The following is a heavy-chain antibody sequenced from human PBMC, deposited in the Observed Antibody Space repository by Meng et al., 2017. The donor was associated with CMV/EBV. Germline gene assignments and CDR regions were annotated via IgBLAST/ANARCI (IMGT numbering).Heavy chain of an antibody. D-gene: IGHD3-3*01. CDR2: INWNGGST. V-gene: IGHV3-20*04. J-gene: IGHJ6*02. CDR3: ARESGILSSGRFLEWLLFRPPYGMDV. CDR1: GFTFDDYG. Sequence: GESLKISCAASGFTFDDYGMSWVRQAPGKGLERVSGINWNGGSTGYADSVKGRFTISRDNAKNSLYLQMNSLRAEDTALYYCARESGILSSGRFLEWLLFRPPYGMDVWGQGTTVTVSS.